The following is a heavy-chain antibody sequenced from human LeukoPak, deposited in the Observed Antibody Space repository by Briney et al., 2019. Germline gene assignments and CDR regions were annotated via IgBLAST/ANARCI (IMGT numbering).Heavy chain of an antibody. CDR3: AKDLYYDILTGYPDY. Sequence: GGSLRLSCAASGFTFSSYGMHWVRQAPGKGLEWVAVISYDGSNKYYADSVKGRFTISRDNAKNSLYLQMNSLRAEDTALYYCAKDLYYDILTGYPDYWGQGTLVTVSS. CDR2: ISYDGSNK. J-gene: IGHJ4*02. V-gene: IGHV3-30*18. D-gene: IGHD3-9*01. CDR1: GFTFSSYG.